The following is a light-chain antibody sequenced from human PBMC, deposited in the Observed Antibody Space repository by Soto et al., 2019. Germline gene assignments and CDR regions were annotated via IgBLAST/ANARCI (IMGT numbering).Light chain of an antibody. J-gene: IGKJ1*01. CDR3: QQYGGSPWT. Sequence: EVVLTQSPGTLSLSAGERATLFCRASERVASNYLAWYQQKAGQAPRLLIYGASSRATGIPDRFSGSGSGTDFNLTISRLEPEDFAVFYCQQYGGSPWTFGQGTKLDIK. V-gene: IGKV3-20*01. CDR1: ERVASNY. CDR2: GAS.